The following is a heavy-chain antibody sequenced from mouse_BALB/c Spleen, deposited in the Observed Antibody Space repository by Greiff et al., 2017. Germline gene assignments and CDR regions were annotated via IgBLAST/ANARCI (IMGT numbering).Heavy chain of an antibody. Sequence: EVKLQESGPSLVKPSQTLSLTCSVTGDSITSGYWNWIRKFPGNKLEYMGYISYSGSTYYNPSLKSRISITRDTSKNQYYLQLNSVTTEDTATYYCARGTARATWGFAYWGQGTLVTVSA. D-gene: IGHD3-2*01. V-gene: IGHV3-8*02. CDR2: ISYSGST. CDR3: ARGTARATWGFAY. CDR1: GDSITSGY. J-gene: IGHJ3*01.